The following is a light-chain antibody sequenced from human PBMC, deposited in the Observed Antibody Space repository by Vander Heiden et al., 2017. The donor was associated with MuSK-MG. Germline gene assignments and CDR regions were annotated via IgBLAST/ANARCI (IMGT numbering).Light chain of an antibody. CDR2: GAS. Sequence: DIQVAQSPPSLSASVGDRVTITCRASHFISTSLNWYQVRPGTAPKLLIYGASRLQRGAPSRFGGSGSGTEFTLTINTLQPEDLATYFCQQSHTLPWTFGQGTKV. J-gene: IGKJ1*01. CDR1: HFISTS. V-gene: IGKV1-39*01. CDR3: QQSHTLPWT.